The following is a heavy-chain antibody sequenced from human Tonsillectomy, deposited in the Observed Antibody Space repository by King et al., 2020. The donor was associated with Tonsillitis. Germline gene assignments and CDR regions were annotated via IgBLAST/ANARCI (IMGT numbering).Heavy chain of an antibody. V-gene: IGHV6-1*01. D-gene: IGHD6-13*01. J-gene: IGHJ3*02. CDR2: TYYRSKWYN. CDR1: GDSVSSNSAA. CDR3: ARDQRAAAGLHTFDI. Sequence: QLQQSGPGMVKPSQTLSLTCAISGDSVSSNSAAWNWISQSPSRGLEWLGRTYYRSKWYNDYALSVKSRITINPATSKNQFSLQLNSVTPEDTAVYYCARDQRAAAGLHTFDIWGQGTKVTVSS.